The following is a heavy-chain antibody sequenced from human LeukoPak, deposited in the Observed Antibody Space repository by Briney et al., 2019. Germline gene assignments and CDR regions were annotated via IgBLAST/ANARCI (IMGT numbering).Heavy chain of an antibody. Sequence: PGGSLRPSCEASGFSFSSFGMNWVRQAPGKGLEWVSSISRSGSYIYYADSVKGRFTISRDNPKNLLFLQMNSLRADDTAVYYCAGPLGYCTSTSCYTPFDYWGQGTLVTVSS. CDR2: ISRSGSYI. CDR1: GFSFSSFG. J-gene: IGHJ4*02. D-gene: IGHD2-2*02. CDR3: AGPLGYCTSTSCYTPFDY. V-gene: IGHV3-21*01.